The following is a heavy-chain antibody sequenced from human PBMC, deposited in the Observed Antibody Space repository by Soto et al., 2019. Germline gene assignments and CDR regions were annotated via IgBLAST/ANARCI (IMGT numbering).Heavy chain of an antibody. CDR3: ARVWGGAFDI. Sequence: SETLSLTCTVSGGSISSYYWSWIRQPPGKGLEWIGYIYYSGSTNYNPSLKSRVTISVDTPKDQFSLKLSSVTAADTAVYYCARVWGGAFDIWGQGTMVTVSS. J-gene: IGHJ3*02. D-gene: IGHD3-10*01. CDR2: IYYSGST. V-gene: IGHV4-59*01. CDR1: GGSISSYY.